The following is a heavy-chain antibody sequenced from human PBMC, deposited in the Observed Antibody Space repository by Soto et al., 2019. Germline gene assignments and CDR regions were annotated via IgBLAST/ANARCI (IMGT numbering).Heavy chain of an antibody. Sequence: QVHLQQWGAGLLKPSETLSLTCAVNGGSLTGYYWSWIRQPPGKGLEWIGEIKDGGVTNYSPSLKGRVTMSADTSKTQFSLKLNSVTAADTAVYYCARGQEGIVATHWDQGTLVTVSS. D-gene: IGHD5-12*01. CDR1: GGSLTGYY. CDR2: IKDGGVT. V-gene: IGHV4-34*01. CDR3: ARGQEGIVATH. J-gene: IGHJ4*02.